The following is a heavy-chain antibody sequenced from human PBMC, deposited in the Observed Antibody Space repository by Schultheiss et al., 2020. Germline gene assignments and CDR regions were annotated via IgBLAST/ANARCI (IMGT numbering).Heavy chain of an antibody. CDR3: ARRRGSNYYYGMDV. D-gene: IGHD4-11*01. CDR1: GYSFPTYW. V-gene: IGHV5-51*01. J-gene: IGHJ6*02. Sequence: GASLKISCKGSGYSFPTYWIGWVRQMPGKGLEWMGIIYPADSDTRYSPSSQGQVTISADKSISTAYLQWSSLKASDTAIYYCARRRGSNYYYGMDVWGQGTTVTVSS. CDR2: IYPADSDT.